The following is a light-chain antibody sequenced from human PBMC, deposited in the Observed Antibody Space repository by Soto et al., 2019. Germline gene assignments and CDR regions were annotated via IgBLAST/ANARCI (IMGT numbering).Light chain of an antibody. J-gene: IGLJ2*01. CDR2: EVI. V-gene: IGLV2-14*01. Sequence: QSVLTQPASVSGSPGQSLTISCTGTSGDIGTYNYVSWYQQYPGKPPKLIIFEVINRPSGVSYRFSGSKSGNTASLTISGLQAEDEADYYCSSYTNGNTAVIFGGGTKVTVL. CDR1: SGDIGTYNY. CDR3: SSYTNGNTAVI.